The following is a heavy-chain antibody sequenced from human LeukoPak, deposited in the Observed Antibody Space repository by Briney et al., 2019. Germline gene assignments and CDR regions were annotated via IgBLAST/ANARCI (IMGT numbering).Heavy chain of an antibody. J-gene: IGHJ6*03. Sequence: GGSLRLSCAASGFTYDDYAMHWVRQVPGKGLEWVSLISWNSRTISYADSVKGRFTISRDNARNSLYLQMNSLRAEDTAVYYCARDRVTTSSWPRVEYYYMDVWGKGTTVTISS. V-gene: IGHV3-9*01. CDR2: ISWNSRTI. D-gene: IGHD4-11*01. CDR3: ARDRVTTSSWPRVEYYYMDV. CDR1: GFTYDDYA.